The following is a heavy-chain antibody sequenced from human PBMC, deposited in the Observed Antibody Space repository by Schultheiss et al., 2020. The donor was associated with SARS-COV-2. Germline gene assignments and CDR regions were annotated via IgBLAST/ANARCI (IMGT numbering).Heavy chain of an antibody. J-gene: IGHJ4*02. CDR3: ARDFSLFGY. Sequence: GGSLRLSCAASGFTVSSNYMSWVRQAPGKGLEWVSSISSSSSYIYYADSVKGRFTISRDNSKNTLYLQMNSLRAEDTAVYYCARDFSLFGYWGQGTLVTVSS. CDR2: ISSSSSYI. CDR1: GFTVSSNY. V-gene: IGHV3-21*01.